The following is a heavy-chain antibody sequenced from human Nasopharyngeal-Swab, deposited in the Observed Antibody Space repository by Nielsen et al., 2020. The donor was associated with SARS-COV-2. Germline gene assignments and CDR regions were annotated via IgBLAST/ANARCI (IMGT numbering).Heavy chain of an antibody. J-gene: IGHJ5*02. CDR1: GFTFSDYY. D-gene: IGHD3-22*01. Sequence: GESLKISCAASGFTFSDYYMSWIRQAPGKGLEWVSHISSSGSTIYYADSVKGRFTISRDNAKNSLYLQMNSLRAEDTAVYYCARTYYYDSSGYYYVWFDPWGQGTLVTVSS. V-gene: IGHV3-11*01. CDR2: ISSSGSTI. CDR3: ARTYYYDSSGYYYVWFDP.